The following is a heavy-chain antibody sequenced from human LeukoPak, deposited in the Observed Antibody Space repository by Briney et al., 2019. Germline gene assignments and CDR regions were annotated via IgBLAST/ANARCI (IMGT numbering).Heavy chain of an antibody. Sequence: GGSLRLSCAASGFTFSSYAMSWVRQAPGKGLEWVSAISGSGGSTYYADSVKGRFTISRDNSKNTLYLQMNSLRAEDTAVYYCAKEEESYSGNLSPMPLWGQGTLVTVSS. J-gene: IGHJ4*02. CDR2: ISGSGGST. D-gene: IGHD4-23*01. CDR1: GFTFSSYA. CDR3: AKEEESYSGNLSPMPL. V-gene: IGHV3-23*01.